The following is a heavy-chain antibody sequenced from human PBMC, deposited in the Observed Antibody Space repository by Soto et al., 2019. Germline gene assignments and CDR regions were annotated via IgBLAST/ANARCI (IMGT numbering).Heavy chain of an antibody. V-gene: IGHV3-23*01. Sequence: GGSLRLSCAASGFSFSSHAMSWVRQAPGKGLKWVAGINNDGGSTSYADSARGRFTISRDNSKNTLYLQMHSLRVDDAAVYYCAKGFAPIYSSSLYSYGMDVWGQGTAVTVSS. CDR2: INNDGGST. CDR3: AKGFAPIYSSSLYSYGMDV. D-gene: IGHD6-13*01. CDR1: GFSFSSHA. J-gene: IGHJ6*02.